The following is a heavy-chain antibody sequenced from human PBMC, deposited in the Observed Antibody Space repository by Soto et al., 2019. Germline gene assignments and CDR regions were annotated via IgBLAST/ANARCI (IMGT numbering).Heavy chain of an antibody. CDR1: GFTFRSYV. J-gene: IGHJ1*01. D-gene: IGHD1-26*01. V-gene: IGHV3-33*01. CDR3: ARWETTGGLDV. Sequence: QVQLVESGEGVVQPGTSLRVSGVGSGFTFRSYVIHWVRQAPGKGLEWVALTSYDGSDKYYGDSVRGRFTISRDNSRNTVDLEMDSLRLEDTALYYCARWETTGGLDVWGQGTLVSVSS. CDR2: TSYDGSDK.